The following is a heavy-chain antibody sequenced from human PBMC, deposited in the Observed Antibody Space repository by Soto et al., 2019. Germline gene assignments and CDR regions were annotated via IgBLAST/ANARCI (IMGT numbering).Heavy chain of an antibody. CDR2: IGSADDP. J-gene: IGHJ6*02. CDR1: GFTFSTHN. Sequence: EVQLVDSGGGGVRPGGTLRLPCAPSGFTFSTHNMHWVGQSTGKGLEWVSAIGSADDPYYTGSVKGRFTISRENAKNSLYLQMNSLRAGDTAVYYCARAYSGRLPRRADYYYAMDVWGQGTTVTVSS. V-gene: IGHV3-13*05. CDR3: ARAYSGRLPRRADYYYAMDV. D-gene: IGHD2-15*01.